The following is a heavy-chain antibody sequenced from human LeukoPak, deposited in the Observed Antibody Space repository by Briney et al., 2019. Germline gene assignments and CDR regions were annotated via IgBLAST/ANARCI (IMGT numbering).Heavy chain of an antibody. D-gene: IGHD6-13*01. J-gene: IGHJ4*02. Sequence: ASVKVSCKASGYTFTGYYMHWVRQAPGQGLEWMGWINPNSGGTNYAQKFQGRVTMTRDTSISTAYMELSRLRSDDTAVYYCARVLFRAAAATFGYWGQGTLVTVSS. CDR2: INPNSGGT. CDR1: GYTFTGYY. CDR3: ARVLFRAAAATFGY. V-gene: IGHV1-2*02.